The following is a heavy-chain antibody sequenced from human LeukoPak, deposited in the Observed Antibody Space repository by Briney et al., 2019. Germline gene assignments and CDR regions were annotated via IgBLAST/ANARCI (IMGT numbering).Heavy chain of an antibody. D-gene: IGHD2-2*02. J-gene: IGHJ5*02. CDR2: IYPGDSDT. V-gene: IGHV5-51*01. CDR3: ARGRVQGYCSSTSCYNYNWFDP. Sequence: GESLKSSCKGSGYSFTSYWIGWVRQLPGKGLEWMGIIYPGDSDTRYSPSFQGQVTISADKSISTAYLQWSSLKASDTAMYYCARGRVQGYCSSTSCYNYNWFDPWGQGTLVTVSS. CDR1: GYSFTSYW.